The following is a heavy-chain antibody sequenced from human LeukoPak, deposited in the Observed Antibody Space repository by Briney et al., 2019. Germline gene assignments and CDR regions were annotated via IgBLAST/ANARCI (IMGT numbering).Heavy chain of an antibody. CDR1: GFTFSSYA. CDR3: AKDCSSTSCYLY. D-gene: IGHD2-2*01. Sequence: PGGSLRLSCAASGFTFSSYAMSWVRQAPGKGLEWVSAISGSGGSTYYADSVTGRFTISRDNSKNTLYLQMNSLRAEDTAVYYCAKDCSSTSCYLYWGQGTLVTVSS. V-gene: IGHV3-23*01. CDR2: ISGSGGST. J-gene: IGHJ4*02.